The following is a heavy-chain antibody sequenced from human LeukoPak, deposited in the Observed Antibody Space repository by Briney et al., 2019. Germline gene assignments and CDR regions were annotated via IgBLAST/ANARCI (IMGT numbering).Heavy chain of an antibody. CDR1: GFTFSSYA. J-gene: IGHJ4*02. CDR2: ISGSGSST. Sequence: GGSLRLSCAASGFTFSSYAMSGVRQAPGKGLEWVSGISGSGSSTYYADSVKGRFNISRGNSKNMVYLQMNRLRADDTAVYHCAKEGYASSWYRFDYWGQGTLVTVSS. CDR3: AKEGYASSWYRFDY. V-gene: IGHV3-23*01. D-gene: IGHD6-13*01.